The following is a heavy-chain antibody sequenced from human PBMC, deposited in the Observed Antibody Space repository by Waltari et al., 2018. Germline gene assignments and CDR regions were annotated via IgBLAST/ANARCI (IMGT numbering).Heavy chain of an antibody. D-gene: IGHD1-1*01. J-gene: IGHJ3*01. CDR1: RFDFGAYS. CDR2: IATYSDT. V-gene: IGHV3-48*02. Sequence: VESGGGFVQPGGSLKVTCTASRFDFGAYSLNWARQAPGKALEWVSYIATYSDTFYGDSVKGRFTTSRDNANNLLYLEMKSLREEDSGIYYCVRDHNWAFDLWGPGTMVTVSS. CDR3: VRDHNWAFDL.